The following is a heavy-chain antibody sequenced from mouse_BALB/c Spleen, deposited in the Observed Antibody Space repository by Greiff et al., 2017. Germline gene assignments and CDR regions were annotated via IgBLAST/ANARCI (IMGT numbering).Heavy chain of an antibody. J-gene: IGHJ1*01. CDR2: SRNKANDYTT. D-gene: IGHD1-1*01. Sequence: EVKLVESGGGLVQPGGSLRLSCATSGFTFSDFYMEWVRQPPGKRLEWIAASRNKANDYTTEYSASVKGRFIVSRDTSQSILYLQMNALRAEDTAIYYCARDNYYGSSWYFDVWGAGTTVTVSS. V-gene: IGHV7-1*02. CDR1: GFTFSDFY. CDR3: ARDNYYGSSWYFDV.